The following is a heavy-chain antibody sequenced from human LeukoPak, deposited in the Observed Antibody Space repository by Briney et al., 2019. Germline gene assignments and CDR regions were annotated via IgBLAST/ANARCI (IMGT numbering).Heavy chain of an antibody. CDR1: GFTFSSYA. Sequence: GGSLRLSCAASGFTFSSYAMSWVRQAPGKGLEWVSAISGGGGSTYYADSVKGRFTISRDNSKNALYLQMNSLRAEDTAVYYCANRFEALGIWGQGTMVTVSS. CDR3: ANRFEALGI. V-gene: IGHV3-23*01. D-gene: IGHD3-16*01. J-gene: IGHJ3*02. CDR2: ISGGGGST.